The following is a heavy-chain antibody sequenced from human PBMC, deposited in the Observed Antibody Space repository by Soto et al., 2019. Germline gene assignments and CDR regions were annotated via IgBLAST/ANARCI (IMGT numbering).Heavy chain of an antibody. V-gene: IGHV4-31*03. J-gene: IGHJ4*02. CDR1: GGSISSGGYY. Sequence: QVQLQESGPGLVKPSQTLSLTCTVSGGSISSGGYYWSWIRQHPGKGLEWIGYIYYSGSTYYNPSLKSRVTISVHTSKNQFSLKLSSVTAADTAVYYCARGDKTSKAVAGQEGYWGQGTLVTVSS. CDR2: IYYSGST. CDR3: ARGDKTSKAVAGQEGY. D-gene: IGHD6-19*01.